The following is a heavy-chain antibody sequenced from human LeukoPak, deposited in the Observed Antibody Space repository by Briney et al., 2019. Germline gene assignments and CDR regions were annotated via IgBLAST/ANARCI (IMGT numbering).Heavy chain of an antibody. D-gene: IGHD5-12*01. CDR2: IYYSGST. V-gene: IGHV4-59*01. CDR3: ARNLRGYSGYDYSDYYYYMDV. Sequence: PSETLSLTCTVSGRSISSYYWSWIRQPPGKGLEWSGYIYYSGSTNYNPSLKSRVTITVDTSKNQFSLKLSSMTAADTAVYYCARNLRGYSGYDYSDYYYYMDVWGKGTTVTVSS. CDR1: GRSISSYY. J-gene: IGHJ6*03.